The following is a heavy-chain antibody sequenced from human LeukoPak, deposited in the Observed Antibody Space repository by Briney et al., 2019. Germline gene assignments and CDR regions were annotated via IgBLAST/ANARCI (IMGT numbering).Heavy chain of an antibody. Sequence: GGSLRLSCAASGFTFSSYWMSWVRQAPGKGLEWVANIKQDGSEKYYVDSVKGRFTISRDNAKNSLYLQMNSLRAEDTAVYYCAGAFGGAYDAFDIWGQGTMVTVSS. J-gene: IGHJ3*02. V-gene: IGHV3-7*04. CDR1: GFTFSSYW. D-gene: IGHD3-16*01. CDR3: AGAFGGAYDAFDI. CDR2: IKQDGSEK.